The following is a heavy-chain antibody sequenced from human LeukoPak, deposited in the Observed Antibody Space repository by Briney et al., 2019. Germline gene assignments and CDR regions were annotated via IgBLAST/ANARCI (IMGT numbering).Heavy chain of an antibody. V-gene: IGHV1-2*02. Sequence: VASVKVSCKASGYTFTAYYINWVRQAPGRGLEWMGWINPHSGGAVYAQGFQGRVTMTRDTSISTAYMELSRLRSDDTAVYYCARFEDYGGNRDVFDIWGQGTMVTVSS. D-gene: IGHD4-23*01. J-gene: IGHJ3*02. CDR2: INPHSGGA. CDR3: ARFEDYGGNRDVFDI. CDR1: GYTFTAYY.